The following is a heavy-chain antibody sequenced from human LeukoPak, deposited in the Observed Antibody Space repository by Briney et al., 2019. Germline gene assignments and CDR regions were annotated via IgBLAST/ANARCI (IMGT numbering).Heavy chain of an antibody. CDR3: ARAGVGWGNDL. CDR1: GGSISSYY. Sequence: SETLSLTCTVSGGSISSYYWSWIRQPPGKGLEWIGYIYYSGSTNYNPSLKSRVTISVDTSKNQFSLKLSSVTAADTAVYYCARAGVGWGNDLWGRGTLVTVSS. CDR2: IYYSGST. D-gene: IGHD3-10*01. V-gene: IGHV4-59*01. J-gene: IGHJ2*01.